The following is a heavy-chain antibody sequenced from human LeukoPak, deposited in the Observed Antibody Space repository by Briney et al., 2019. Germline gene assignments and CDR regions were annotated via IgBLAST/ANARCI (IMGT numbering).Heavy chain of an antibody. CDR2: FYYSGST. CDR1: GGSFSTYY. D-gene: IGHD1-26*01. CDR3: ARGQGGNYYLNFCDY. Sequence: PSETLSLTCTVTGGSFSTYYWSWIRQPPGKGLEWIGHFYYSGSTNYNPSLKSGVTISVDTSSNQFSLKLTSVSAADTAVYYCARGQGGNYYLNFCDYWGQGALVTVSS. V-gene: IGHV4-59*01. J-gene: IGHJ4*02.